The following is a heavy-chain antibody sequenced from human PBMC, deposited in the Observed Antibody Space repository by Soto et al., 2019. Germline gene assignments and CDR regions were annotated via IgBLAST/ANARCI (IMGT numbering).Heavy chain of an antibody. CDR2: IIPIFGTA. D-gene: IGHD2-15*01. CDR1: GGTFSSYA. J-gene: IGHJ6*02. V-gene: IGHV1-69*13. Sequence: ASVKVPCQASGGTFSSYAISWVRQAPGQGLEWMGGIIPIFGTANYAQKFQGRVTITADESTSTAYMELSSLRSEDTAVYYCARERRGGGYNYYGMDVWGQGTTVTVSS. CDR3: ARERRGGGYNYYGMDV.